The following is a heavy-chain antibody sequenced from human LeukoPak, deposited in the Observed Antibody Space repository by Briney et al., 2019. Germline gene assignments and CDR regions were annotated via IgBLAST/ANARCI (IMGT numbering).Heavy chain of an antibody. J-gene: IGHJ4*02. CDR2: IIPIFGTA. Sequence: SVKVSCKASGGTFSSYAISWVRQSAGQGLEWMGGIIPIFGTANYAQKFQGRDTITADESTSTAYMELSSLRSEDTAVYYCARESVGSSGSYRFDYWGQGTLVTVSS. CDR3: ARESVGSSGSYRFDY. CDR1: GGTFSSYA. V-gene: IGHV1-69*13. D-gene: IGHD3-10*01.